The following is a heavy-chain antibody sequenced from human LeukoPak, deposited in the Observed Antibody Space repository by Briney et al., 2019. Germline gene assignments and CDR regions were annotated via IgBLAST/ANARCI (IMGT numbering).Heavy chain of an antibody. CDR1: GGSISSGGYY. CDR2: IQTSGST. CDR3: ARTYCDSTTCYRFDY. Sequence: SETLSLTCTVSGGSISSGGYYWNWIRQPAGTGLEWIGRIQTSGSTNYNPSLNSRVTISVDTSENQFSLELRSVTAADAAVYYCARTYCDSTTCYRFDYWGQGTLVTVSS. V-gene: IGHV4-61*02. D-gene: IGHD2-2*01. J-gene: IGHJ4*02.